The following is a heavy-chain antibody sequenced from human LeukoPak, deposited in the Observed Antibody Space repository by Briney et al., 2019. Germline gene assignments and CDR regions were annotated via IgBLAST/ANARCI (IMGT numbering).Heavy chain of an antibody. V-gene: IGHV1-69*06. CDR1: GGTFSSYA. CDR3: ARGGITMVRGVIITPGGYVY. CDR2: IIPIFGTA. D-gene: IGHD3-10*01. J-gene: IGHJ4*02. Sequence: SVKVSCKASGGTFSSYAISWVRQAPGQRLEWMGGIIPIFGTANYAQKFQGRVTITADKSTSTAYMELSSLRSEDTAVYYCARGGITMVRGVIITPGGYVYWGQGTLVTVSS.